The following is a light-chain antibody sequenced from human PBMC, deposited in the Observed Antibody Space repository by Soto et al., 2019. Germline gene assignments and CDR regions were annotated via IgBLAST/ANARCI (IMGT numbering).Light chain of an antibody. CDR3: HQRSSWPLT. V-gene: IGKV3-11*01. CDR1: QNVSSY. J-gene: IGKJ4*01. CDR2: DTS. Sequence: EIVLTQSPATLSLSPGERATLSCRASQNVSSYFAWYQQKPGQAPRLLIYDTSSRATGFPARFSGSGSGTDFTLTISSLEPEDCAVYYCHQRSSWPLTFGGGTKVQIK.